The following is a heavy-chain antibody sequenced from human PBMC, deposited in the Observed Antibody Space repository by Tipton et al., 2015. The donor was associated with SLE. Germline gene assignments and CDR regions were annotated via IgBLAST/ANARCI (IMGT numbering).Heavy chain of an antibody. J-gene: IGHJ4*02. CDR2: INHSGST. V-gene: IGHV4-34*01. CDR3: ASYCSGGRCYSDY. D-gene: IGHD2-15*01. CDR1: GGSFSGYY. Sequence: TLSLTCAVYGGSFSGYYWSWIRQPPGKGLEWIGEINHSGSTNYNPPLKSRVTISVGTSKNQFSLKLNSVTAADTAVYYCASYCSGGRCYSDYWGQGTLVTVSS.